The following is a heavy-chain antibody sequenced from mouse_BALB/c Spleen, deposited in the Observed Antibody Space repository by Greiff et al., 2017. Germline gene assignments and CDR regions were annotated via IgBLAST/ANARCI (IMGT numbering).Heavy chain of an antibody. CDR1: GFTFNTYA. Sequence: EVQLVESGGGLVQPKGSLKLSCAASGFTFNTYAMNWVRQAPGKGLEWIARIRSKSNNYATYYADSVKVRFTISRDDSQSMLYLQMNNLKTEDTAMYYCVRHGSMGLPWFAYWGQGTLVTVSA. CDR2: IRSKSNNYAT. V-gene: IGHV10-1*02. CDR3: VRHGSMGLPWFAY. D-gene: IGHD2-10*02. J-gene: IGHJ3*01.